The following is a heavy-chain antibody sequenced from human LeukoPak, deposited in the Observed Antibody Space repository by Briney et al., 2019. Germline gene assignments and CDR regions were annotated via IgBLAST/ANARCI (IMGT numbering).Heavy chain of an antibody. D-gene: IGHD3-22*01. CDR2: INPNSGGT. V-gene: IGHV1-2*04. Sequence: ASVKVSCEASGYTFTGYYMHWVRQAPGQGLEWMGWINPNSGGTNYAQKFQGWVTMTRDTSISTAYMELSRLRSDDTAVYYCARSDSSGYYPDYWGQGTLVTVSS. CDR1: GYTFTGYY. CDR3: ARSDSSGYYPDY. J-gene: IGHJ4*02.